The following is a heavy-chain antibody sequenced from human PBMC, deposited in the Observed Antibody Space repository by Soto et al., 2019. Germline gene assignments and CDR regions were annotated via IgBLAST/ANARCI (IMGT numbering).Heavy chain of an antibody. CDR3: AKGARVYCSGGSCYFDY. CDR2: ISGSGGST. CDR1: GFTFTSYA. Sequence: GASLRLSCAASGFTFTSYAMSWVRQAPGKGLEWVSAISGSGGSTYYADSVKGRFTISRDNSKNTLYLQMNSLRAEDTAVYFCAKGARVYCSGGSCYFDYWGQGALVTVSS. J-gene: IGHJ4*02. D-gene: IGHD2-15*01. V-gene: IGHV3-23*01.